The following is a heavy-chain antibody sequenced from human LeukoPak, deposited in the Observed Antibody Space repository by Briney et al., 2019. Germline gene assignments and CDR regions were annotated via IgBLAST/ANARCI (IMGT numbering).Heavy chain of an antibody. CDR2: ISNNGVST. D-gene: IGHD3-3*01. CDR3: AKDPEPYDFHYFDY. V-gene: IGHV3-23*01. CDR1: GFTFSSYA. J-gene: IGHJ4*02. Sequence: PGGSLRLSCTASGFTFSSYAMSLVRQAPGKGLNWVSTISNNGVSTYYADSMKGRFTVSRDNSRNTLYLQMNSLRAEDTAVYYCAKDPEPYDFHYFDYWGQGALVTVSS.